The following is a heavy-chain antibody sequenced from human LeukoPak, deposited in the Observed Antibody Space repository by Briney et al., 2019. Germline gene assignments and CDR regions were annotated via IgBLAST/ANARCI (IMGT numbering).Heavy chain of an antibody. V-gene: IGHV3-30*02. CDR2: IRYDGSNK. D-gene: IGHD2-2*02. J-gene: IGHJ4*02. CDR3: AKGGASFDTAIDY. Sequence: PGGSLRLSCAASGFTFSSYGMHWVRQAPGKGLEWVAFIRYDGSNKYYADSVKGRFTISRDNSKNTLYLQMNSLRAEDTAIYYCAKGGASFDTAIDYWGQGTLVTVSS. CDR1: GFTFSSYG.